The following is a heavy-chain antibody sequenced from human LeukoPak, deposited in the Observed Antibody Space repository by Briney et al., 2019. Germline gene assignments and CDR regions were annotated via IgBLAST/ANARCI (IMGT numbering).Heavy chain of an antibody. Sequence: GGSLRLSCAASGFTFSTYAMNWVRQAPGKGLEWVSGVSDSGSSTYYADSVKGRFTISRDNSKNMLYLQMNSLTAEDTALYYCAKLSLIPSWGQGTLVAVSS. CDR2: VSDSGSST. CDR3: AKLSLIPS. V-gene: IGHV3-23*01. CDR1: GFTFSTYA. J-gene: IGHJ5*02.